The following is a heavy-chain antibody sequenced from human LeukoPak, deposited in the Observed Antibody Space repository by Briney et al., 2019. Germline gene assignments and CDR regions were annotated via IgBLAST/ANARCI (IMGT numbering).Heavy chain of an antibody. Sequence: SETLSLTCAVYGGSFSGYYWSWIRQPPGKGLEWIGEINHSGSTNYNPSLKSRVTISVDTSKNQFSPKLSSVTAADTAVYYCARARRGVAGFPLDYWGQGTLVTVSS. D-gene: IGHD6-19*01. V-gene: IGHV4-34*01. CDR2: INHSGST. CDR3: ARARRGVAGFPLDY. CDR1: GGSFSGYY. J-gene: IGHJ4*02.